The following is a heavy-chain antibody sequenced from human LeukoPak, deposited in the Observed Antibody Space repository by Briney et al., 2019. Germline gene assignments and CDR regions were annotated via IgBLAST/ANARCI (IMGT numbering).Heavy chain of an antibody. V-gene: IGHV4-59*01. CDR1: GGSISSYY. CDR2: IYYSGST. Sequence: KPSETLSLTCTVSGGSISSYYWSWIRQPPGKGLEWIGYIYYSGSTNYNPSLKSRVTISVDTSKNQFSLKLSSVTAADTAVYYCATRYSSGARGSFDYWGQGTLVTVSS. CDR3: ATRYSSGARGSFDY. J-gene: IGHJ4*02. D-gene: IGHD6-19*01.